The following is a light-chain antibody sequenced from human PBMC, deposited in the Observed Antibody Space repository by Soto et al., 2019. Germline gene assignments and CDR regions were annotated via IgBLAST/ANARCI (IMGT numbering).Light chain of an antibody. CDR2: DVS. CDR3: SSYTTTSPLGV. V-gene: IGLV2-14*03. J-gene: IGLJ1*01. CDR1: SSDVGGYEY. Sequence: QSVLTQPASVSGSPGQSITISCTGTSSDVGGYEYVSWYQQHPGKAPKRIIYDVSDRPSGVSNRFSGSKSGNTASLAISGLQAEDEADYYCSSYTTTSPLGVFGTGTKVPVL.